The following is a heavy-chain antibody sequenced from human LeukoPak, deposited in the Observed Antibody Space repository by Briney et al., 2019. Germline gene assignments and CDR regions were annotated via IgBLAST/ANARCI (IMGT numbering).Heavy chain of an antibody. CDR2: ISGSGGST. CDR3: AKDLDIVLMVSCAFDI. Sequence: HPGGSLRLSCAASGFTFTSYSMNWVRQAPGKGLEWVSAISGSGGSTYYADSVKGRFTISRDDSKNTLYLQMNSLRAEDTAVYYCAKDLDIVLMVSCAFDIWGQGTMVTVSS. V-gene: IGHV3-23*01. D-gene: IGHD2-8*01. CDR1: GFTFTSYS. J-gene: IGHJ3*02.